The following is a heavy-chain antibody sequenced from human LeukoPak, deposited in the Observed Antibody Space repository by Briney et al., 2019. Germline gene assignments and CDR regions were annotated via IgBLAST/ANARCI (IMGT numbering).Heavy chain of an antibody. D-gene: IGHD3-3*01. CDR3: ARDFWSGYSHWYFDL. Sequence: PSQTLSLTCTVSGGSISSGDYYWSWIRQPPGKGLEWLGYIYYRGSTYYNPSLKSRVTISVDTPKNQFSLKLISVTAADTAVYYCARDFWSGYSHWYFDLWGRGTLVTVSS. CDR2: IYYRGST. J-gene: IGHJ2*01. V-gene: IGHV4-30-4*08. CDR1: GGSISSGDYY.